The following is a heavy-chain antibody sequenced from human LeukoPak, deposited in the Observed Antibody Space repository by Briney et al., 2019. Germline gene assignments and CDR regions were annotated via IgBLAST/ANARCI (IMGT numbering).Heavy chain of an antibody. CDR3: ARVGYCSSTSCYAGEYFQH. CDR1: GYTFTDYG. J-gene: IGHJ1*01. CDR2: LSAYNADT. Sequence: PMASVKVSCKSSGYTFTDYGITWVRQAPGQGLEWMGWLSAYNADTTYAQSFQGRVTMTTDTFMSTAYMELRSLRSEDTAVYYCARVGYCSSTSCYAGEYFQHWGQGTLVTVSS. V-gene: IGHV1-18*01. D-gene: IGHD2-2*03.